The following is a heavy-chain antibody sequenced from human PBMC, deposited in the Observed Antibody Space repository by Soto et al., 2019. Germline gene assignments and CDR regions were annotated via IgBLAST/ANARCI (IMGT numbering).Heavy chain of an antibody. V-gene: IGHV3-74*01. Sequence: GGSLRLSCAASGFTFSSYWMHWVRQAPGKGLVWVSRINSDGSSTSYADSVKGRFTISRDNAKNTLYLQMNSLRAEDTAVYYCARGYYDYIWGSYRYTNLWYWGQGTLVTVSS. CDR1: GFTFSSYW. D-gene: IGHD3-16*02. J-gene: IGHJ4*02. CDR2: INSDGSST. CDR3: ARGYYDYIWGSYRYTNLWY.